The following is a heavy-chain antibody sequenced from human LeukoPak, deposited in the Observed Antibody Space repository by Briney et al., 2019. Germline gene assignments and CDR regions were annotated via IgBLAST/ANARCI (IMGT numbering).Heavy chain of an antibody. CDR3: ARGKTHVLRYFDWLLDGFDY. D-gene: IGHD3-9*01. CDR2: INHSGST. V-gene: IGHV4-34*01. J-gene: IGHJ4*02. Sequence: PSETLSLTCAVYGGSFSGYYWSWIRQPPGKGLEWIGEINHSGSTNYNPSLKSRVTISVDTSKNQFSLKLSSVTAADTAVYYCARGKTHVLRYFDWLLDGFDYWGQGTLVTVSS. CDR1: GGSFSGYY.